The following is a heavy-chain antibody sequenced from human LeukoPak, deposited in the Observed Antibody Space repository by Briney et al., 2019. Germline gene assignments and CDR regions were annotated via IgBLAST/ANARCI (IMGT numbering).Heavy chain of an antibody. CDR3: ASQGRDTIFGVVRGGHFDY. CDR1: GGSISSYH. Sequence: SETLSLTCTVSGGSISSYHWSWFRQAPGKGLEWIGYIYDSGSTNFNPSLKSRVTISVDTSKNQFSLKLSSVTAADTAVYYCASQGRDTIFGVVRGGHFDYWGQGTLVTVSS. CDR2: IYDSGST. D-gene: IGHD3-3*01. V-gene: IGHV4-59*01. J-gene: IGHJ4*02.